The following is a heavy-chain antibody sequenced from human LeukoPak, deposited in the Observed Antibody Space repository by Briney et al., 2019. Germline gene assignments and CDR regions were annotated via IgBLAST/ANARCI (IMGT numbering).Heavy chain of an antibody. V-gene: IGHV1-69*16. CDR3: ARGGRAAISWWFDP. CDR2: IIPILGTA. Sequence: GSSVKVSCKASGGTFSSYPISWVRQAPGQGLEWMGGIIPILGTANYAQKFQGRVTITTDESTSTAYMELSSLRSEDTAVYYCARGGRAAISWWFDPWGQGTLVTVSS. D-gene: IGHD2-2*02. J-gene: IGHJ5*02. CDR1: GGTFSSYP.